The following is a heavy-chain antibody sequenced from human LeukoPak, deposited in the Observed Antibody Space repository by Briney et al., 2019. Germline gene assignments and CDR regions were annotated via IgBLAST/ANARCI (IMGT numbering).Heavy chain of an antibody. V-gene: IGHV3-21*01. CDR2: IGSASSYI. CDR3: AGPGISDYGLDV. Sequence: PGGSLILCCAASGFTLSSYSMNWLRQAPGKGLELVSAIGSASSYIYYADSVKGRFIISRDNSKNALFLQMNSLRAEDTAVYYCAGPGISDYGLDVWGQGTTVTVSS. D-gene: IGHD3-3*02. CDR1: GFTLSSYS. J-gene: IGHJ6*02.